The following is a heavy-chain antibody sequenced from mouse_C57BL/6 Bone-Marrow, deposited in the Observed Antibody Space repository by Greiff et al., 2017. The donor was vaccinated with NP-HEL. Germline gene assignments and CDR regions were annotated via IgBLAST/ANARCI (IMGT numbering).Heavy chain of an antibody. Sequence: EVQLQQSGAELVRPGASVKLSCTASGFNIKDDYMHWVKQRPEQGLEWIGWLDPENGDTEYASKFQGKATITADTSSNTAYLQLSSLTSEDTAVYYCTTPNSPYYYGGQGTLVTVSA. J-gene: IGHJ3*01. CDR2: LDPENGDT. V-gene: IGHV14-4*01. D-gene: IGHD1-1*01. CDR1: GFNIKDDY. CDR3: TTPNSPYYY.